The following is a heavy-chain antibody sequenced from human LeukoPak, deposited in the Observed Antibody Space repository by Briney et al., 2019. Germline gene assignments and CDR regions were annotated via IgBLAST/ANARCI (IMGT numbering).Heavy chain of an antibody. V-gene: IGHV1-2*06. D-gene: IGHD3-22*01. CDR2: INPNSGGT. J-gene: IGHJ4*02. CDR1: GYTLTGYY. CDR3: ATDAWGYYDSSGYYRQADY. Sequence: GASVKVSCKTSGYTLTGYYMHWVRQAPGQGLEWMGRINPNSGGTNYAQKFQGRVAMTRDTSITTAYMELSRLRSDDTAVYYCATDAWGYYDSSGYYRQADYWGQGTLVTVSS.